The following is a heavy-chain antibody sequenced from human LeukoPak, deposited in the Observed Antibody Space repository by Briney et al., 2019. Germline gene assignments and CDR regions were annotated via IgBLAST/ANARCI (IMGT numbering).Heavy chain of an antibody. CDR2: INHIGST. D-gene: IGHD2-2*01. V-gene: IGHV4-34*01. CDR3: PRGAYCTTTSCYYFDY. J-gene: IGHJ4*02. CDR1: GGSFSGYY. Sequence: SETMSLTSALYGGSFSGYYWSCIRQPPGNGLEWIGEINHIGSTNYNPTLKSRVTISLDTPKKQFSLKLSSVTPTDRAVHFFPRGAYCTTTSCYYFDYWGQGTLVTVSS.